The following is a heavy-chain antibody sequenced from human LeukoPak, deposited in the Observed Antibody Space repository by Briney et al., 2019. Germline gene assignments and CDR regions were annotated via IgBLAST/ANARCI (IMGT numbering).Heavy chain of an antibody. CDR1: GFTFSNYA. CDR2: ISDDGSRQ. D-gene: IGHD3-10*01. Sequence: GRSLRLSCAATGFTFSNYAIHWGRQAPGKGLEWVAFISDDGSRQHYADSVKGRFTISRDNSKNTLNLQMNSLRAEDTAVYYCVKDRTGTYTLDYWGQGTLVAVSS. V-gene: IGHV3-30-3*01. J-gene: IGHJ4*02. CDR3: VKDRTGTYTLDY.